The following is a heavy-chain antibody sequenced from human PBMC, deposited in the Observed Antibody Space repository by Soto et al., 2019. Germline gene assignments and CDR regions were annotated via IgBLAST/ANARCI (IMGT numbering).Heavy chain of an antibody. V-gene: IGHV1-2*04. CDR3: ARDRLIAVAGTGAFDI. Sequence: GASVKVSCKASGYTFTGYYMHWVRQAPGQGLEWMGWINPNSGGTNYAQKFQGWVTMTRDTSISTAYMELSRLRSDDTAVYYCARDRLIAVAGTGAFDIWGQGTMVTVSS. CDR2: INPNSGGT. J-gene: IGHJ3*02. CDR1: GYTFTGYY. D-gene: IGHD6-19*01.